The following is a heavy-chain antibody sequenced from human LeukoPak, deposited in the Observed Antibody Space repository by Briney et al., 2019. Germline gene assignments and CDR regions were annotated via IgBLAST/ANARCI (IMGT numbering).Heavy chain of an antibody. V-gene: IGHV3-7*01. D-gene: IGHD3-10*01. Sequence: GGSLRLSCAASGFTFSSYEMNWVRQAPGKGLEWVANIKQDGSDKYYVDSVKGRFTISRDNAKNSLYLQMISLRAEDTAVYYCARENYGSGSYEIDYWGQGTLVTVSS. J-gene: IGHJ4*02. CDR1: GFTFSSYE. CDR3: ARENYGSGSYEIDY. CDR2: IKQDGSDK.